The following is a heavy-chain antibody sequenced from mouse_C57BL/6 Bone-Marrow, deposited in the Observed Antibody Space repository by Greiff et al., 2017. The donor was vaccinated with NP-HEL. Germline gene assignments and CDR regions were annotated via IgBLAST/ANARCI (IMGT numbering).Heavy chain of an antibody. V-gene: IGHV5-4*01. Sequence: EVQLVESGGGLVKPGGSLKLSCAASGFTFSSYAMSWVRQTPEKRLEWVATISDGGSYTYYPDNVKGRFTISRDNAKNNLYLQMSHLKSEDTAMYYCARDRITTVVGAMDYWGQGTSVTVSS. D-gene: IGHD1-1*01. CDR3: ARDRITTVVGAMDY. CDR1: GFTFSSYA. CDR2: ISDGGSYT. J-gene: IGHJ4*01.